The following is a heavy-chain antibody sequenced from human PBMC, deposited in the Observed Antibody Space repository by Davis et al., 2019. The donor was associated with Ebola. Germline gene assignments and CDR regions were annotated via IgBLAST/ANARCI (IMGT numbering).Heavy chain of an antibody. D-gene: IGHD1-20*01. J-gene: IGHJ4*02. Sequence: MPSETLSLTCTVSGGSISSSSYYWGWIRQPPGKGLEWIGSIYYSGSTYYNPSLKSRVTISVDTSKNQFSLKLSSVTAADTAVYYCASLYNWNDVLSWWYFDYWGQGTLVTVSS. CDR1: GGSISSSSYY. V-gene: IGHV4-39*01. CDR2: IYYSGST. CDR3: ASLYNWNDVLSWWYFDY.